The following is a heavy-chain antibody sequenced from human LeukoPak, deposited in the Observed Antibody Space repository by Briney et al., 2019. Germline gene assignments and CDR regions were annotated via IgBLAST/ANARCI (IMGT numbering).Heavy chain of an antibody. J-gene: IGHJ6*02. CDR3: ATQGYNNQTMDV. CDR1: GDSIRTTRY. CDR2: VYLSGST. D-gene: IGHD5-24*01. Sequence: SETLSLTCTVSGDSIRTTRYWGWIRQPPGKGLEWIGAVYLSGSTYYNPSLKSRVIISVDTSKNQFSLQLTSVTAADTAVYYCATQGYNNQTMDVWGQGTTVTVSS. V-gene: IGHV4-39*01.